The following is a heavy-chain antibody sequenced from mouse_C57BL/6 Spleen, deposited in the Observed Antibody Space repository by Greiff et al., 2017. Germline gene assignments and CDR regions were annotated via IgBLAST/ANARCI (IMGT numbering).Heavy chain of an antibody. CDR2: INPGSGGT. CDR1: GYAFTNYL. D-gene: IGHD1-1*02. V-gene: IGHV1-54*01. CDR3: ARSGWVYYFDY. J-gene: IGHJ2*01. Sequence: VQLQQSGAELVRPGTSVKVSCKASGYAFTNYLIEWVKQRPGQGLEWIGVINPGSGGTNYNEKFKGKATLTADKSSSTAYMQLSSLTSEDSAVYFCARSGWVYYFDYWGQGTTLTVSS.